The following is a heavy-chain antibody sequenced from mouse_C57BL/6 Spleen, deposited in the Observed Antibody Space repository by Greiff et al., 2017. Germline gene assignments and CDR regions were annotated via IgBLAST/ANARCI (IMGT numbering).Heavy chain of an antibody. V-gene: IGHV1-81*01. CDR1: GYTFTSYG. D-gene: IGHD2-1*01. Sequence: QVQLQQSGAELARPGASVKLSCKASGYTFTSYGISWVKQRTGQGLEWIGEIYPRSGNTYYNEKFKGKATLTADKSSRTAYMELRSLTSEDSAVYFCALYYGNSFYAMDYWGQGTSVTVSS. CDR3: ALYYGNSFYAMDY. CDR2: IYPRSGNT. J-gene: IGHJ4*01.